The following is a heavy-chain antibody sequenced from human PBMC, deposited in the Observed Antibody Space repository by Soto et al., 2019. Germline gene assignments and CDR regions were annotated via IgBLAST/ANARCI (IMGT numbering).Heavy chain of an antibody. V-gene: IGHV4-31*03. Sequence: QVQLQESGPGLVKPSQTLSLTCTVSGGSMNSGGYCWNWIRQHPGEGLEWIGCISSGGTTSYNPSLKSRVTISVDTSKNQFSLKLSSVTAADTAVYYCSRGILVWGQGTLITVSS. CDR1: GGSMNSGGYC. CDR2: ISSGGTT. J-gene: IGHJ4*02. D-gene: IGHD2-15*01. CDR3: SRGILV.